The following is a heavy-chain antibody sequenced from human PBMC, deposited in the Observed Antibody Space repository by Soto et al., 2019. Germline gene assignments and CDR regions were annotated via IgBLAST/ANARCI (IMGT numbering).Heavy chain of an antibody. J-gene: IGHJ5*02. CDR3: ATFSGFFTISPFDA. Sequence: SETLSLTCAVSGDSIDSVNWLSWFLQSPGKGLEWIGEIYHSGSTNYNPSLKSRVSMSVDKSNNQFSLQLTSVTAADTAVYYCATFSGFFTISPFDAWGQGILVTVSS. CDR1: GDSIDSVNW. CDR2: IYHSGST. V-gene: IGHV4-4*02. D-gene: IGHD3-3*01.